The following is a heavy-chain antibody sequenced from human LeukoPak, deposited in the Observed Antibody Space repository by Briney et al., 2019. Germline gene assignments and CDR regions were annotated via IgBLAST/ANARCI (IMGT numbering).Heavy chain of an antibody. CDR2: ISAYNGDK. CDR3: ARGGYYDSSGDY. CDR1: GYTFNNYG. J-gene: IGHJ4*02. D-gene: IGHD3-22*01. Sequence: ASVRVSCKASGYTFNNYGITWVRQAPGQGLEWMGWISAYNGDKNYAQKLQGRVTMTTDTSTKTAYMELRSLSSDDTAAYYCARGGYYDSSGDYWGQGTLVTVSS. V-gene: IGHV1-18*01.